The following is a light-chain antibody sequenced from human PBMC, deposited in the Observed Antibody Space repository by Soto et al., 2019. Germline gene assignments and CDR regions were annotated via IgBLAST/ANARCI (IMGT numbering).Light chain of an antibody. CDR2: DAS. CDR3: QHRLNWPLT. J-gene: IGKJ5*01. Sequence: TQSPATLSVSPGERATLSCRASQSVASNLAWYQQEPGQTPRLLIYDASNRAAGIPARFSGSGSGTDFTLTISSLEPEDFAVYYCQHRLNWPLTFGHGTRLEI. V-gene: IGKV3-11*01. CDR1: QSVASN.